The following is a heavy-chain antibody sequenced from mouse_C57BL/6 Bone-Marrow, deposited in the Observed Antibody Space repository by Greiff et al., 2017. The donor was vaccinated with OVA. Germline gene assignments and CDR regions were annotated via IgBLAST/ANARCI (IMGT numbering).Heavy chain of an antibody. V-gene: IGHV2-2*01. CDR1: GFSLTSYG. Sequence: QVQLQQSGPGLVQPSQSLSITCTVSGFSLTSYGLHWVRQSPGKGLEWLGVIWSGGSTDYNAAFISRLSISKDNSKSQVFFKMNSLQADDTAIYYWASRRGYAMDYWGQGTSVTVSS. CDR3: ASRRGYAMDY. CDR2: IWSGGST. J-gene: IGHJ4*01.